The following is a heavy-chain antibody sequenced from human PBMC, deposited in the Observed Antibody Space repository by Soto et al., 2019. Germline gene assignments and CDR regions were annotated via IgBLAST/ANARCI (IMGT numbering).Heavy chain of an antibody. CDR2: IYYSGST. J-gene: IGHJ4*02. V-gene: IGHV4-61*01. Sequence: QVQLQESGPGLVKPSETLSLTCTVSGGSVSSGSYYWSWIRQPPGKGLEWIGYIYYSGSTNYNPSLKSRVTISVDTSKNQFPLKLSSVTAADTAVYYCARAGDYYGSGSYYDYWGQGTLVTVSS. D-gene: IGHD3-10*01. CDR1: GGSVSSGSYY. CDR3: ARAGDYYGSGSYYDY.